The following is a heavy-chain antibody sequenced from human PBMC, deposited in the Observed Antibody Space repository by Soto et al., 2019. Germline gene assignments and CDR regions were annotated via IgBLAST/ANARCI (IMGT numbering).Heavy chain of an antibody. Sequence: EVQLLESGGGLVQPGGSLRLSGAASGFTFSNYAMNWVRQAPGKGLEWVSTISGSGGSPYYADSVKGRFTISRDNSSNTLYLQMNSLRAGDSAIYYCAKEGTSGLYYFDYWGQGTLVTVSS. CDR2: ISGSGGSP. V-gene: IGHV3-23*01. D-gene: IGHD6-19*01. CDR3: AKEGTSGLYYFDY. J-gene: IGHJ4*02. CDR1: GFTFSNYA.